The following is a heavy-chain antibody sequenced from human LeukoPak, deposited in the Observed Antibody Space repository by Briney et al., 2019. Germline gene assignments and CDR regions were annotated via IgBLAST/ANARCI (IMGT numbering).Heavy chain of an antibody. V-gene: IGHV1-18*01. Sequence: ASVKVSCKASGYTFTSYGISWVRQAPGQGLEWMGWISAYNGNTNYAQNLQGRVTITTDTSTSTASMELRNLGSDDTAVYYCAXSRVVVPAALPPLSYXMXXWGKXTTVTX. CDR1: GYTFTSYG. J-gene: IGHJ6*03. CDR2: ISAYNGNT. D-gene: IGHD2-2*01. CDR3: AXSRVVVPAALPPLSYXMXX.